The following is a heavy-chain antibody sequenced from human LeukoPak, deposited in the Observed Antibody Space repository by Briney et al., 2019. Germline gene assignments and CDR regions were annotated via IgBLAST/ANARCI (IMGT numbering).Heavy chain of an antibody. V-gene: IGHV1-69*13. CDR3: ARGEVEPLRGNWLVHWFDP. Sequence: SVKVSCKASGGTFSSYAISWVRQAPGQGLEWMGGIIPIFGTANYAQKFQGRVTITADESTSTAYMELSSLRSEDTAVYYCARGEVEPLRGNWLVHWFDPWGQGTLVTVSS. CDR1: GGTFSSYA. D-gene: IGHD6-19*01. J-gene: IGHJ5*02. CDR2: IIPIFGTA.